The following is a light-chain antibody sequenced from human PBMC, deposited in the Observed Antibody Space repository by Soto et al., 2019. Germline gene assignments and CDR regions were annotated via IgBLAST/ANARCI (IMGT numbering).Light chain of an antibody. V-gene: IGLV2-14*01. Sequence: QSVLTQPASVSGSPGQSIAISCTGTSSGVGGYNYVSWYQQHPGKAPKLMIYEVSNRPSGVSNRFSGSKSGNTASLPTSGLQAEDEADYYCSSYTRSSTLVVFGGGTKLTVL. CDR2: EVS. CDR3: SSYTRSSTLVV. J-gene: IGLJ2*01. CDR1: SSGVGGYNY.